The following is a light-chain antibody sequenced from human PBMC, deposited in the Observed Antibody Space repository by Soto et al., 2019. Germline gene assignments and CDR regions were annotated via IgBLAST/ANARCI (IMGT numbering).Light chain of an antibody. V-gene: IGLV8-61*01. CDR1: SGSVSTNYY. CDR3: GLYMNGGTRV. Sequence: QTVVTQEPSFSVSPGGTVTLTCGLNSGSVSTNYYPAWYQQTPGQAPRTLIYNTNTRSSGVPDRFSGSILGNKAALTISGAQADDESDYYCGLYMNGGTRVFGGGTKVTVL. CDR2: NTN. J-gene: IGLJ3*02.